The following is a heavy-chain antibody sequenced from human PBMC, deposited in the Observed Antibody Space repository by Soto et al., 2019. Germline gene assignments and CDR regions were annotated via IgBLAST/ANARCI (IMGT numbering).Heavy chain of an antibody. V-gene: IGHV4-39*01. D-gene: IGHD3-10*01. CDR1: GGSISSSSYD. CDR3: AKGGSGSYSNAFDI. CDR2: IYYSGST. Sequence: SETLSLTCTVSGGSISSSSYDWGWIRQPPGKGLEWIGSIYYSGSTYYNPSLKSRVTISVDTSKNQFSLKLSSVTAADTAVYYCAKGGSGSYSNAFDIWGQGTMVTVSS. J-gene: IGHJ3*02.